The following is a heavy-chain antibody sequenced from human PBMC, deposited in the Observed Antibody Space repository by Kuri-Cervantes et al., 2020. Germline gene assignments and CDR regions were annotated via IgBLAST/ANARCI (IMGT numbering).Heavy chain of an antibody. J-gene: IGHJ4*02. Sequence: ASVKVSCKASGYTFTSYYMHWVRQAPGQGLEWMGIINPSGGSTSYAQKFQGRVTMTRDTSTSTVYMEMSSLRSEDTAVYYCGRDGYCSRTICYTAHFDYWGQGTLVTVSS. CDR2: INPSGGST. CDR1: GYTFTSYY. V-gene: IGHV1-46*01. CDR3: GRDGYCSRTICYTAHFDY. D-gene: IGHD2-2*02.